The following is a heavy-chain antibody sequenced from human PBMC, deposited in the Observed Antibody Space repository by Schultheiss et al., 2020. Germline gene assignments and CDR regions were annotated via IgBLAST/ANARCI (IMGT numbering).Heavy chain of an antibody. CDR2: INHSGST. CDR1: GGSFSGYY. Sequence: SETLSLTCAVYGGSFSGYYWSWIRQPPGKGLEWIGEINHSGSTNYNPSLKSRVTISVDTSKNQFSLKLSSVTAADTAVYYCARLRAVAAIYYYYGMDVWGQGTTVTVSS. J-gene: IGHJ6*02. V-gene: IGHV4-34*01. CDR3: ARLRAVAAIYYYYGMDV. D-gene: IGHD6-19*01.